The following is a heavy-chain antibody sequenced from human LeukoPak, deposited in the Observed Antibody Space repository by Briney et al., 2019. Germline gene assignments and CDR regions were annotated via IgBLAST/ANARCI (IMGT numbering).Heavy chain of an antibody. D-gene: IGHD3-22*01. V-gene: IGHV4-34*01. CDR2: INHSGST. Sequence: SETLSLTCAVYGGSFSGYYWSWIRQPPGKGLEWIGEINHSGSTNYNPSLKSRVTISVDTSKNQFSLKLSSVTAADTAVYYCARLRDYQWLPSYYYYYYMDVWGKGTTVTISS. CDR3: ARLRDYQWLPSYYYYYYMDV. CDR1: GGSFSGYY. J-gene: IGHJ6*03.